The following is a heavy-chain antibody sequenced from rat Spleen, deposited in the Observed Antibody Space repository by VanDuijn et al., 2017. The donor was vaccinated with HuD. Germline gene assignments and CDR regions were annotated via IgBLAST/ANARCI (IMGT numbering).Heavy chain of an antibody. CDR1: GFSLTNYH. CDR2: IWTGGST. V-gene: IGHV2-43*01. J-gene: IGHJ2*01. D-gene: IGHD1-12*01. Sequence: QVQLRESGPGLVQPSQTLSLTCTVSGFSLTNYHISWVRQPPGEGLEWMGVIWTGGSTAYNSLLKSRLSITRDISESQVFLKMNSLQTEDTATYYCARANRDSYAHFDHWGQGVMVTVSS. CDR3: ARANRDSYAHFDH.